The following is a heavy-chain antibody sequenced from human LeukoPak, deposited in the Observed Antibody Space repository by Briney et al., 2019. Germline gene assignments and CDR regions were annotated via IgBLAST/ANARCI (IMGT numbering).Heavy chain of an antibody. D-gene: IGHD3-9*01. CDR3: ATSKAVLTGPLGY. V-gene: IGHV3-23*01. CDR2: ISGSGGST. J-gene: IGHJ4*02. Sequence: GGSLRLSCAASGFTFSSYAMSWVRQAPGKGLEWVSAISGSGGSTYYADSVKGRFTISRDNSKNTLYLQMNSLRAEDTAVYYCATSKAVLTGPLGYWGQGSLVTVSS. CDR1: GFTFSSYA.